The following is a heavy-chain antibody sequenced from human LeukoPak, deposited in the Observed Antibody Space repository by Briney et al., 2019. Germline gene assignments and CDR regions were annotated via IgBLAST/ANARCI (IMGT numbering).Heavy chain of an antibody. D-gene: IGHD1-26*01. Sequence: GGSLRLSCAASGFTSRGFAMTWVRQAPGKGLEWVSGISGSGGSTYYADSVKGRFTISRDNSKNTLYLQMNSLRTEDTAVYYCAKTMGAIDHDYWGQGTLVTVSS. CDR1: GFTSRGFA. CDR2: ISGSGGST. V-gene: IGHV3-23*01. J-gene: IGHJ4*02. CDR3: AKTMGAIDHDY.